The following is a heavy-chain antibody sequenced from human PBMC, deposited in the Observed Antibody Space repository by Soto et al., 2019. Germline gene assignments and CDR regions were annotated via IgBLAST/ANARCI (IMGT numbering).Heavy chain of an antibody. V-gene: IGHV1-69*04. D-gene: IGHD3-10*01. Sequence: ASVKVSCKASGGTFSSYTISWVRQAPGQGLEWMGRIIPILGIANYAQKFQGRVTITADKSTSTAYMELSSLRSEDTAVYYCARDRTTMVRGVMLGWFDPWGQGTLVTVSS. J-gene: IGHJ5*02. CDR2: IIPILGIA. CDR3: ARDRTTMVRGVMLGWFDP. CDR1: GGTFSSYT.